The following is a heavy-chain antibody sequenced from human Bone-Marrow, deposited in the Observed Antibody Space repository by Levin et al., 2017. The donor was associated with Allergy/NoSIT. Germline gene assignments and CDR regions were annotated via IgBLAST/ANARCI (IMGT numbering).Heavy chain of an antibody. V-gene: IGHV3-23*01. D-gene: IGHD3-3*01. CDR2: ISGSGGST. CDR3: AKDTPRYDFWSGPFYYFDY. CDR1: GFTFSSYA. J-gene: IGHJ4*02. Sequence: GGSLRLSCAASGFTFSSYAMSWVRQAPGKGLEWVSAISGSGGSTYYADSVKGRFTISRDNSKNTLYLQMNSLRAEDTAVYYCAKDTPRYDFWSGPFYYFDYWGQGTLVTVSS.